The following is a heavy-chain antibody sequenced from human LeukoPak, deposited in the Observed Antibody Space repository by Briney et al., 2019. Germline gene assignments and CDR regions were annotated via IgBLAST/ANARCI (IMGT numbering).Heavy chain of an antibody. J-gene: IGHJ6*02. CDR2: ISGSGGST. D-gene: IGHD3-3*01. CDR1: GFTFSSYA. CDR3: AKVNYDFWSGYGMDV. Sequence: GGSLRLSCAASGFTFSSYAMSWVRQAPGKGLEWVSAISGSGGSTYHADSVKGRFTISRDNSKNTLYLQMNSLRAEDTAVYYCAKVNYDFWSGYGMDVWGQGTTVTVSS. V-gene: IGHV3-23*01.